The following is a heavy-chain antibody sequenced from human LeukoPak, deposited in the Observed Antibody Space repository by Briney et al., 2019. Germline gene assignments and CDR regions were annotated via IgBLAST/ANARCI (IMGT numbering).Heavy chain of an antibody. Sequence: PSETLSLTCAVYGGSFSGYYWSWIRQPPGKGLEWIGEINHSGSTNYNPSLKSRVTISVDTSKNQFSLKLSSVTAADTAVYYCARGGSSFRYYYYGMDVWGQGTTVTVSS. J-gene: IGHJ6*02. CDR1: GGSFSGYY. V-gene: IGHV4-34*01. CDR3: ARGGSSFRYYYYGMDV. CDR2: INHSGST. D-gene: IGHD6-6*01.